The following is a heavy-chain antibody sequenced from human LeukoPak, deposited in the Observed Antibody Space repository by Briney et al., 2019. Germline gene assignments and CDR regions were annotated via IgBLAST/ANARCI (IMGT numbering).Heavy chain of an antibody. CDR3: IADLSELFADYYFDF. Sequence: GGSLRLSCAGSGFTFSKAYMSCVRQAQRKGLEWVGGIKGKADAPTTDYSSPVKFRFTISSGDSDNTLYLQMNRLKTEDAAVYYCIADLSELFADYYFDFWGQGTLVTVSS. D-gene: IGHD3-10*02. CDR1: GFTFSKAY. CDR2: IKGKADAPTT. J-gene: IGHJ4*02. V-gene: IGHV3-15*01.